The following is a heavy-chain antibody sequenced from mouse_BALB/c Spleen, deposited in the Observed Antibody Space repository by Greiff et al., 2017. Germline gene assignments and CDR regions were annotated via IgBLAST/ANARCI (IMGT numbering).Heavy chain of an antibody. Sequence: VQLQQPGAELVKPGASVKLSCKASGYTFTSYWMHWVKQRPGQGLEWIGEINPSNGRTNYNEKFKSKATLAVDKSSSTAYMQLSSLTSEDSAVYYCARVTTVGYFDYWGQGTTLTVSS. CDR2: INPSNGRT. CDR3: ARVTTVGYFDY. CDR1: GYTFTSYW. V-gene: IGHV1S81*02. J-gene: IGHJ2*01. D-gene: IGHD1-1*01.